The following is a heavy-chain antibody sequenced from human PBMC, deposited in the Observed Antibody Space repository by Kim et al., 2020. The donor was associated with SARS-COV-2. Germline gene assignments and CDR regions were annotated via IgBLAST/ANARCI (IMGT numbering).Heavy chain of an antibody. D-gene: IGHD1-26*01. V-gene: IGHV4-39*07. CDR3: AREGSGSYTKYYYYYGIDV. J-gene: IGHJ6*02. Sequence: SETLSLTCTVSGGSISSSSYYWGWIRQPPGKGLEWIGSIYYSGSTYYNPSLKSRVTISVDTSKNQFSLKLSSVTAADTAVYYCAREGSGSYTKYYYYYGIDVWGQGTTVTVSS. CDR2: IYYSGST. CDR1: GGSISSSSYY.